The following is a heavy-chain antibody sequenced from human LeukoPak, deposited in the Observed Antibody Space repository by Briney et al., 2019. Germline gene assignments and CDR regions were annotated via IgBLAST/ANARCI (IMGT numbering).Heavy chain of an antibody. Sequence: GGSLRLSCAASGFTFSNYAMNWVRQAPGKGLEWVSTIGSSGGSTYYADSVKGRFTFSRDNAKNSLYLQMDSLRAEDTAVYYCARDKSAGADTGSSFYYWGQGALVTVSS. CDR3: ARDKSAGADTGSSFYY. D-gene: IGHD3-10*01. CDR2: IGSSGGST. J-gene: IGHJ4*02. CDR1: GFTFSNYA. V-gene: IGHV3-23*01.